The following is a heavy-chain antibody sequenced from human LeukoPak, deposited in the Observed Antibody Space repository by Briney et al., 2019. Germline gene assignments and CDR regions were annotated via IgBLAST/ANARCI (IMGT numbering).Heavy chain of an antibody. Sequence: GGSLRLSCAASGFTFSSYAMSWVRQAPGKGLEWVSAISGSGGSTYYADSVKGRFTISRDNSKNTLYLQMNSMRAEDTAVYYCAKDSNWNDDRDYWGQGTLVTVSS. CDR1: GFTFSSYA. J-gene: IGHJ4*02. D-gene: IGHD1-20*01. CDR2: ISGSGGST. V-gene: IGHV3-23*01. CDR3: AKDSNWNDDRDY.